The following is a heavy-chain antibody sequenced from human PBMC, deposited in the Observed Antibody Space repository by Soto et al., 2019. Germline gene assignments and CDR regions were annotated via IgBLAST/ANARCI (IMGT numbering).Heavy chain of an antibody. CDR1: GYTFSSYG. CDR2: VSPYDGYT. Sequence: QVQLVQSGAEVKKPGASVKVSCKASGYTFSSYGINWVRQAPGQGLEWLGWVSPYDGYTNYAQILQGRVSMTTDTSTTTAYMEVRSLRSDDTAVYYCARGGYYDSSGSRNYFYYGMNVW. D-gene: IGHD3-22*01. V-gene: IGHV1-18*01. J-gene: IGHJ6*01. CDR3: ARGGYYDSSGSRNYFYYGMNV.